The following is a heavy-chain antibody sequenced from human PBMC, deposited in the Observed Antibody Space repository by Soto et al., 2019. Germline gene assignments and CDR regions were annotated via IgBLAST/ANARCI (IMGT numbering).Heavy chain of an antibody. CDR3: ARDSSGDFWSGYYAGYCYYGMDV. J-gene: IGHJ6*02. CDR2: IIPIFGTA. Sequence: QVQLVQSGAEVKKPGSSVKVSCKASGGTFSSYAISWVRQAPGQGLEWMGGIIPIFGTANYAQKFQGRVTITADESTSTAYMELSSLRSEDTAVYYCARDSSGDFWSGYYAGYCYYGMDVWGQGTTVTVSS. D-gene: IGHD3-3*01. CDR1: GGTFSSYA. V-gene: IGHV1-69*01.